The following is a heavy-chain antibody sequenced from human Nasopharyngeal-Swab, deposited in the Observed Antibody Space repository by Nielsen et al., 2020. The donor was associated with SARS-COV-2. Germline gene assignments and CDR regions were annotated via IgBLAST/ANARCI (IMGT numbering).Heavy chain of an antibody. Sequence: ASAQDSCKASAYIPISNVLNWVRQAPGQGPEYIGWSITKTGAPTYAQAFTGRFVTSLDTSVSTTYLQISTLKADDTAVYYCARENQEYANIWIDYWGQGTQVTVSS. V-gene: IGHV7-4-1*02. CDR2: SITKTGAP. J-gene: IGHJ4*02. CDR1: AYIPISNV. D-gene: IGHD1-1*01. CDR3: ARENQEYANIWIDY.